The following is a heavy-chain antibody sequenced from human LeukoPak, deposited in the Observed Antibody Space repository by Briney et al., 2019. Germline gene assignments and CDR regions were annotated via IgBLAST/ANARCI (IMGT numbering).Heavy chain of an antibody. V-gene: IGHV3-7*03. CDR2: IKQDGSEE. CDR1: GFTFSYYW. Sequence: GGSLRLSCAASGFTFSYYWMSWVRQAPGKGLEWVANIKQDGSEEYYVDSVKGRFTISRDNAKNSLYLQMNSLRAEDTAVYYCASKGCTGGNCKHYFDYWGQGTLVTVAS. D-gene: IGHD2-8*02. CDR3: ASKGCTGGNCKHYFDY. J-gene: IGHJ4*02.